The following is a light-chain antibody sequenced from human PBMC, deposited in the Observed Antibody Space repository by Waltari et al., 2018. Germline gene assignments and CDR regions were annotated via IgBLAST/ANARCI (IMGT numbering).Light chain of an antibody. V-gene: IGKV3-15*01. J-gene: IGKJ3*01. CDR3: QQYHESPPIT. Sequence: EIVMTQSQATLSVSPGDRPTLSCRASQSISSQLAWYQQKPGQAPRLLIYGASTRATGIPARFSGSGSGTEFTLTISSLQSEDFAVYFCQQYHESPPITFGPGTKVDIK. CDR1: QSISSQ. CDR2: GAS.